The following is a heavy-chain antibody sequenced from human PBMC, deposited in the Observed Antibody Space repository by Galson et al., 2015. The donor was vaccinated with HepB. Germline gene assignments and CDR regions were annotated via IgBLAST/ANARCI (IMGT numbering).Heavy chain of an antibody. CDR1: GFTFSSYA. CDR2: ISYDGSNK. V-gene: IGHV3-30*04. D-gene: IGHD6-13*01. J-gene: IGHJ4*02. CDR3: ARDQQLAQYYFDY. Sequence: SLRLSCAASGFTFSSYAMHWVRQAPGKGLEWVAVISYDGSNKYYADSVKGRFTISRDNSKNTLYLQMNSLRAEDTAVYYCARDQQLAQYYFDYWGQGTLVTVSS.